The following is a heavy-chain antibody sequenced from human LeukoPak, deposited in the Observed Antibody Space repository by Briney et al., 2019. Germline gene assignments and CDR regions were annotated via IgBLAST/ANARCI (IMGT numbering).Heavy chain of an antibody. V-gene: IGHV1-46*01. CDR3: ARGYCSGGSCYSVGYFDY. Sequence: ASVKVSCKASGYTFTSYYMHWVQQAPGQGLEWMGIINPSGGSTSYAQKFQGRVTMTRDTFTSTVYMELSSLRSEDTAVYYCARGYCSGGSCYSVGYFDYWGQGTLVTVSS. CDR1: GYTFTSYY. J-gene: IGHJ4*02. CDR2: INPSGGST. D-gene: IGHD2-15*01.